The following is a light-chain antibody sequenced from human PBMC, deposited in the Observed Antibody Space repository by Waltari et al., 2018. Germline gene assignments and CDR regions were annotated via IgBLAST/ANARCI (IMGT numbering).Light chain of an antibody. CDR3: SAWDDSLNGVL. Sequence: QSVLSQPPSASGTPGQRVSISCSGSSSNVGTSTVNWYQQLPGTAPKLLIYRNNQRPSDVPGRFSGSKSGTSASLAISGLQSEDEAEYFCSAWDDSLNGVLFGGGTK. CDR1: SSNVGTST. J-gene: IGLJ2*01. V-gene: IGLV1-44*01. CDR2: RNN.